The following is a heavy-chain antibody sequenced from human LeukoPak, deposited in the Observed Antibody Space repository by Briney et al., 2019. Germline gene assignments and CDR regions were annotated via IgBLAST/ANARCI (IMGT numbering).Heavy chain of an antibody. CDR1: GYTFINSD. V-gene: IGHV1-8*02. J-gene: IGHJ3*02. Sequence: ASVKVSCKASGYTFINSDINWVRQATGQGLEWMGWMNPNSGNTVYAQKFQGRVTMTRNTSITTAYMELSSLRSEDTAVYYCARVRVTMVRGVITPGAFDIWGQGTMVTVSS. D-gene: IGHD3-10*01. CDR3: ARVRVTMVRGVITPGAFDI. CDR2: MNPNSGNT.